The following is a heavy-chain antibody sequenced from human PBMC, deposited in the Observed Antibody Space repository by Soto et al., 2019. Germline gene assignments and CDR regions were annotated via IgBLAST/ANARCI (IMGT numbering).Heavy chain of an antibody. J-gene: IGHJ6*02. Sequence: QITLKESGPTLVKPTQTLTLTCTFSGFSLSTSGVGVGWIHQPPGKALEWLALIYWNDDKRYSPSLKSRLTITKDTSKNQVVLTMTNMDPVDTATYYCAHSPEPIYYYGMDVWGQGTTVTVSS. CDR2: IYWNDDK. V-gene: IGHV2-5*01. D-gene: IGHD1-1*01. CDR1: GFSLSTSGVG. CDR3: AHSPEPIYYYGMDV.